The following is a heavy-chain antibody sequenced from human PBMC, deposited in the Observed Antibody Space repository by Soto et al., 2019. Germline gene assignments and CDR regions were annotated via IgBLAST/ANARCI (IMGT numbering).Heavy chain of an antibody. D-gene: IGHD6-13*01. J-gene: IGHJ6*02. CDR2: INPSGGST. V-gene: IGHV1-46*01. CDR3: AKDRAAADDFEFSLYYYYYGMDV. Sequence: ASVKVSCKASGNSFTSHYMYWVRQGPGQGLEWMGIINPSGGSTSYAQKFQGRVTMTRDTSTSTVYMELSSLRSEDTALYYCAKDRAAADDFEFSLYYYYYGMDVWGQGSTVIVSS. CDR1: GNSFTSHY.